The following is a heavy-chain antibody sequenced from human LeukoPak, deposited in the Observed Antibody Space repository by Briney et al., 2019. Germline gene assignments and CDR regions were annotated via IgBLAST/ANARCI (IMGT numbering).Heavy chain of an antibody. Sequence: GGSLRLSCAASGFTFSSYSMNWVRQAPGKGLEWVSSISSSSSYIYYADSVKGRFTISRDNSKNTLYLQMNSLRAEDTAVYYCARMVIHAPYSGSYYVRKPTYYFDYWGQGTLVTVSS. CDR1: GFTFSSYS. J-gene: IGHJ4*02. V-gene: IGHV3-21*01. CDR2: ISSSSSYI. D-gene: IGHD1-26*01. CDR3: ARMVIHAPYSGSYYVRKPTYYFDY.